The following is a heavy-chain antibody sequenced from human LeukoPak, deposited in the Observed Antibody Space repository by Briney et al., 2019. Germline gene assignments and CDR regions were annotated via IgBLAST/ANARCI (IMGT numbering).Heavy chain of an antibody. CDR2: MHYTGRT. D-gene: IGHD6-13*01. J-gene: IGHJ5*02. CDR1: GGSINSHY. Sequence: SETLSLTCTVSGGSINSHYWSWIRQPPGKELEWIGFMHYTGRTRYNPSLQSRVAISVDTSKNHFSLKLSSVTAADTAVYYCARVSGPGDSSSWYKNWFDPWGQGTLVTVSS. CDR3: ARVSGPGDSSSWYKNWFDP. V-gene: IGHV4-59*11.